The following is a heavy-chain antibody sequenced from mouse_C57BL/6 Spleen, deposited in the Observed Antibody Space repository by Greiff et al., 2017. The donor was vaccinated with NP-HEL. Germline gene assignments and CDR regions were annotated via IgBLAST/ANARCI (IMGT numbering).Heavy chain of an antibody. V-gene: IGHV1-82*01. J-gene: IGHJ2*01. CDR3: ARNYGNYDYFDY. D-gene: IGHD2-1*01. CDR1: GYAFSSSW. Sequence: VKVVESGPELVKPGASVKISCKASGYAFSSSWLNWVKQRPGKGLEWIGRIYPGDGDTNYNGKFKGKATLTADKSSSTAYMQLSSLTSEDSAVYFCARNYGNYDYFDYWGQGTTLTVSS. CDR2: IYPGDGDT.